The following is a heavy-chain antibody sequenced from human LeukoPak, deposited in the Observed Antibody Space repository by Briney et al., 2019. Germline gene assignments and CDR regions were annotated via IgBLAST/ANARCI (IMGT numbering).Heavy chain of an antibody. CDR3: ARSIPYGTTWYGRSDY. J-gene: IGHJ4*02. V-gene: IGHV3-7*03. CDR1: GFPFSSYS. D-gene: IGHD6-13*01. CDR2: VKPGGTTK. Sequence: AGTVRFTCAASGFPFSSYSMIWLGQGPGKGLEGVANVKPGGTTKFYVDSGKGRFTIARSNALTSLYLQMKSLRAEATANYSCARSIPYGTTWYGRSDYWGQGTLVTVSS.